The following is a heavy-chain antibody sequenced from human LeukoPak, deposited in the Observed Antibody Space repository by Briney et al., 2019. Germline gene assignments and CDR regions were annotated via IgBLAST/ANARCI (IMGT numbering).Heavy chain of an antibody. D-gene: IGHD3-16*02. Sequence: GGSLRLSCAASGFTFDDYAMHWVRQAPGKGLEWVSGISWNSGSIGYADSVKGRFTISRDNAKNTLYLQMNSLRAEDTAVYYCARDGGMSTFGGVIDYWGQGTLVTVSS. CDR3: ARDGGMSTFGGVIDY. V-gene: IGHV3-9*01. CDR2: ISWNSGSI. CDR1: GFTFDDYA. J-gene: IGHJ4*02.